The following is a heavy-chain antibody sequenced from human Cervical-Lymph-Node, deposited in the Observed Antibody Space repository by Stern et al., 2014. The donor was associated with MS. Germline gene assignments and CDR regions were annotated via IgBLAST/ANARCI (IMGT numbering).Heavy chain of an antibody. CDR3: VRRYTIGDEDES. D-gene: IGHD4-17*01. V-gene: IGHV5-51*03. J-gene: IGHJ5*02. CDR1: GYSFRSYW. Sequence: MQLVQSGAEVKKPGESLKISCKGSGYSFRSYWNGWGRQMPGKGLERAGIIWPDDSDTRYNPPFHDRGTISAAQTNSNPFPHGRSLKASDAAKYYCVRRYTIGDEDESWGQGTLVVVSS. CDR2: IWPDDSDT.